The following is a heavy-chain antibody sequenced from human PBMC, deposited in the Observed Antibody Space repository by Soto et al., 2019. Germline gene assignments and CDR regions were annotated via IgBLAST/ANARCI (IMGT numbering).Heavy chain of an antibody. CDR1: GYTFTSYA. V-gene: IGHV1-3*01. CDR2: INAGNGNT. J-gene: IGHJ3*02. CDR3: AREADILTGYYLAAFDI. Sequence: ASVKVSCKASGYTFTSYAMHWVRQAPGQRFEWMVWINAGNGNTKYSQKFQGRVTITRDTSASTAYMELSSLRSEDTAVYYCAREADILTGYYLAAFDIWGQGTMFTVSS. D-gene: IGHD3-9*01.